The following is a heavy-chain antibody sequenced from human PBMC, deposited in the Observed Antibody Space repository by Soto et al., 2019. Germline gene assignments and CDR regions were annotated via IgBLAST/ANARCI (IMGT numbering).Heavy chain of an antibody. J-gene: IGHJ4*02. CDR1: GFTFSGYN. CDR3: ARVRIPLTGTGGFYFDY. CDR2: ISSVSTTI. D-gene: IGHD6-19*01. Sequence: EVQLVESGGGLVQPGGSLRLSCAASGFTFSGYNMNWVRQAPGKGLEWVSFISSVSTTINYADSVKGRFTISRDNAKNSLYLQMNSLSDEDTAVYYCARVRIPLTGTGGFYFDYWGQGALVTVSS. V-gene: IGHV3-48*02.